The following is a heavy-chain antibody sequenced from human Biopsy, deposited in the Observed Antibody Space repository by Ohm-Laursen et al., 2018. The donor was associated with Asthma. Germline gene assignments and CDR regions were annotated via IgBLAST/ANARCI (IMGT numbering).Heavy chain of an antibody. Sequence: SDTLSLTCTVSGGSMSSSSYSWGWIRQPPGKGLEWIGSISYTGNTGISSLRSRVTLSVDTSKNNFSLKLTSVTAADTAVYYCARHDHRCDTYADFWGQGTLVTVSS. J-gene: IGHJ4*02. CDR2: ISYTGNT. D-gene: IGHD2-2*01. V-gene: IGHV4-39*01. CDR3: ARHDHRCDTYADF. CDR1: GGSMSSSSYS.